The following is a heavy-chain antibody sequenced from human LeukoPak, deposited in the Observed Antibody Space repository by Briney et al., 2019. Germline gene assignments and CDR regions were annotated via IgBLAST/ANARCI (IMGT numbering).Heavy chain of an antibody. Sequence: PGGSLRLSCAASGFTFSSYAMTWVRQAPGRGLEWVSAISVSGGSTYYADSVKGRLTISRDNSKNTLYLQMNSLRAEDTAIYYCAKRNTALASDYWGQGTLVTVPS. V-gene: IGHV3-23*01. D-gene: IGHD5-18*01. CDR3: AKRNTALASDY. CDR2: ISVSGGST. J-gene: IGHJ4*02. CDR1: GFTFSSYA.